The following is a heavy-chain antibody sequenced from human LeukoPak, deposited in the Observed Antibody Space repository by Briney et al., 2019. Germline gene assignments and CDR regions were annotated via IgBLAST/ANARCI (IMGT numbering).Heavy chain of an antibody. CDR2: IYYSGST. D-gene: IGHD7-27*01. Sequence: SETLSLTCTVSGGSISSFYWSWIRQPPGKGLEWIGYIYYSGSTNYNPSLKSRVTISVDTSKNQFSLNLSSVTAADTAVYYCARHWGSRGAFDIWGQGTMVTVSS. CDR3: ARHWGSRGAFDI. V-gene: IGHV4-59*01. CDR1: GGSISSFY. J-gene: IGHJ3*02.